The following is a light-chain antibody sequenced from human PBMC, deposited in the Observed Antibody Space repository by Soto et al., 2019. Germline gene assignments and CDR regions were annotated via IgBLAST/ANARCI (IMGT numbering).Light chain of an antibody. Sequence: DIQMTQSPSTLSASVGDRVTITCRASQSIRSWLAWYQQTPGQAPKLLIYKASTLQSGVPSRCSGSGSATEFTLDISSLQADDSATYYCQQYNDNWTFGQGTKVEIK. CDR2: KAS. J-gene: IGKJ1*01. CDR3: QQYNDNWT. V-gene: IGKV1-5*03. CDR1: QSIRSW.